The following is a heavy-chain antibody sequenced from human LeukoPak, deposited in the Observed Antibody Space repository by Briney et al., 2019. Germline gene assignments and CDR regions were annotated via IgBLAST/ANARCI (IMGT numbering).Heavy chain of an antibody. V-gene: IGHV3-30-3*01. CDR3: ARAQYSGYGRAFDI. D-gene: IGHD5-12*01. CDR1: GFTFSSYA. Sequence: GGSLRLSCAASGFTFSSYAMHWVRQAPGKGLEWVAVISYDGSNKYYADSVKGRFTISRDNSKNTLYLQMNSLRAEDTAVYYCARAQYSGYGRAFDIWGQGTMVTVSS. CDR2: ISYDGSNK. J-gene: IGHJ3*02.